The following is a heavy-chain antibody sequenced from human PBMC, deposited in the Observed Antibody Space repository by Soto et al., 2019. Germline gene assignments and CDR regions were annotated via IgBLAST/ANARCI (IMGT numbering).Heavy chain of an antibody. CDR2: IKAYSANT. CDR1: GYTFATST. V-gene: IGHV1-18*01. D-gene: IGHD4-17*01. J-gene: IGHJ4*02. Sequence: QLPLVQSGPEAKKPGASVKVSCKASGYTFATSTISWLRQAPGQGPEWMGWIKAYSANTNYAQKLQGRLTLTTDTSTSTAYMELRSLTTDDTAIYYCAIADYGDDDYWGQGTLVTVSS. CDR3: AIADYGDDDY.